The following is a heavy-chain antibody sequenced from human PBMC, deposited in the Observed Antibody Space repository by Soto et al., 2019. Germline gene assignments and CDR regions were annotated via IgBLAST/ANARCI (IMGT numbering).Heavy chain of an antibody. CDR1: GGSMSGQH. D-gene: IGHD5-12*01. V-gene: IGHV4-4*09. Sequence: QVQLQESGPALVKPSETLSLTCTVSGGSMSGQHWSWIRLPPGKGLEWIGHHSDSTNYNPSLKSRVTISTDTSKNQFSLKLSSVTAADPAVYYCATYSVGEGGRGYWGQGTLVTVSS. CDR2: HHSDST. CDR3: ATYSVGEGGRGY. J-gene: IGHJ4*02.